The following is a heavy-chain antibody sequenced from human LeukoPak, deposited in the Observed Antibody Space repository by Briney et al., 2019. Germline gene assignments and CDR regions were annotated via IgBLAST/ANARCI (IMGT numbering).Heavy chain of an antibody. CDR3: GRPQGQRGRGHIDY. Sequence: GGSLRLSCAASGFTFSSFSIHWVRQAPGKGLEWVSGISSAGDFIYYADSVKGRFTISRDNTKNSVSLQMNSLRAEDTAVYYCGRPQGQRGRGHIDYWGQGSLVTVSS. CDR2: ISSAGDFI. J-gene: IGHJ4*02. D-gene: IGHD3-16*01. CDR1: GFTFSSFS. V-gene: IGHV3-21*06.